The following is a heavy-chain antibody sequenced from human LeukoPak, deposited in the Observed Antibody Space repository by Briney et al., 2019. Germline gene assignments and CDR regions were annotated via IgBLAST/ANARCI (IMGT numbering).Heavy chain of an antibody. CDR3: ARDHMALSYSGSYYDY. CDR2: IWYYRSNK. V-gene: IGHV3-33*01. J-gene: IGHJ4*02. D-gene: IGHD1-26*01. CDR1: GFTSSSYG. Sequence: GGSLRLSCAASGFTSSSYGMHWVRQAPGKGLEGVAVIWYYRSNKYYADSVEGRFTISRDNSKNTLYLQMNSLRAEDKAVYYCARDHMALSYSGSYYDYWGQGTLVSVCS.